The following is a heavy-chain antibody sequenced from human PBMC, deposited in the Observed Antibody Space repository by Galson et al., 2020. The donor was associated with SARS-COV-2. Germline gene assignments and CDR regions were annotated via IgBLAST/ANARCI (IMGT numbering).Heavy chain of an antibody. Sequence: GESLKISCKASGYSFSDHYIHWVRQAPGQGLEWMGWINPKSGGTAFAQKFQARVTMTSDTSMSTAYMELSWLTSDDTALYFCASGPYGDDVWGSWFDPWGRGTLVTVSS. J-gene: IGHJ5*02. CDR3: ASGPYGDDVWGSWFDP. CDR2: INPKSGGT. D-gene: IGHD3-16*01. V-gene: IGHV1-2*02. CDR1: GYSFSDHY.